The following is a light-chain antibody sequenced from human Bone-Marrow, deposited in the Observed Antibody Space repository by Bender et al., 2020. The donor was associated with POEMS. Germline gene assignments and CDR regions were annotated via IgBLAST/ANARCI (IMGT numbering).Light chain of an antibody. CDR2: QDT. J-gene: IGLJ3*02. Sequence: SYELTQPPSVSVSPGQTASITCSGDNLGNKYVSWYQQTSGQSPVLVVYQDTERPSGIPERFSGSNSGNTATLTISGAQAVDEADYYCQTWDTNTGVFGGGT. CDR1: NLGNKY. V-gene: IGLV3-1*01. CDR3: QTWDTNTGV.